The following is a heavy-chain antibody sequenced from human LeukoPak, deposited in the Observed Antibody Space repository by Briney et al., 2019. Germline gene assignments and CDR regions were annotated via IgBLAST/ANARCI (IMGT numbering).Heavy chain of an antibody. CDR3: ARNKDASGFDAMDV. Sequence: PGGSLRLSCAASGFTFSGYSMNWVRQAPGKGLEWVSYISSSSSTIYYADSVKGRFTISRDNAKNSLYLQMNSLRAEDTAVYHCARNKDASGFDAMDVWGHGTTVTVS. CDR1: GFTFSGYS. CDR2: ISSSSSTI. J-gene: IGHJ6*02. V-gene: IGHV3-48*01. D-gene: IGHD5-12*01.